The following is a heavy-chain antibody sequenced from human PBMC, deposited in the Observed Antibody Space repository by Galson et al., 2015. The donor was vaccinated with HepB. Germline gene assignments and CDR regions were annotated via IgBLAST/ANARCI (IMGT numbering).Heavy chain of an antibody. J-gene: IGHJ4*02. CDR2: INPNNGHT. D-gene: IGHD3-22*01. Sequence: SVKVSCKASGYTFPNSGITWVRQVPGQGLEWMGWINPNNGHTNLAQEFQGRVTMTTDTSTETAYMELRSLRSDDTAVYYCARGHYYDSRNEALYYFDFWGQGTLVTVSS. V-gene: IGHV1-18*01. CDR1: GYTFPNSG. CDR3: ARGHYYDSRNEALYYFDF.